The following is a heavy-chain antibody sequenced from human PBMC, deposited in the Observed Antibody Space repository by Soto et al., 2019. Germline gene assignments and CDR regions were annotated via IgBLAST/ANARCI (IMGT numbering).Heavy chain of an antibody. V-gene: IGHV3-7*01. CDR3: ASQSYYSSGWFDP. J-gene: IGHJ5*02. CDR1: GFTFSSYW. Sequence: GGSLRLSCAASGFTFSSYWMSWVRQAPGKGLEWVANIKQDGSEKYYVDSVKGRFTISRDNAKNSLYLQMNSLRAEDTAVYYCASQSYYSSGWFDPWGQGTLVTVSS. CDR2: IKQDGSEK. D-gene: IGHD6-19*01.